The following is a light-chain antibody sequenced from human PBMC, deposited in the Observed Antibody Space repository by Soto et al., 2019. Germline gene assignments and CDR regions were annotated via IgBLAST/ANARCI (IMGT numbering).Light chain of an antibody. J-gene: IGLJ2*01. Sequence: QSVLTQPASVSGSPGQSITISCTGTSSDVGAYNYVSWYQQYPGRAPKVMIYQVDNRPSGVSSRFSGSKSGNTASLTISGLQAEDEADYYCSSYTSTNTHVVFGGGTQLTVL. CDR1: SSDVGAYNY. CDR2: QVD. CDR3: SSYTSTNTHVV. V-gene: IGLV2-14*01.